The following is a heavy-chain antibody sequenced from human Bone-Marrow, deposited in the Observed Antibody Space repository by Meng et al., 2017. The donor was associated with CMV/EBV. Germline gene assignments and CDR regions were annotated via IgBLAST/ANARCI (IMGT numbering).Heavy chain of an antibody. V-gene: IGHV4-4*02. CDR1: GGSISSSNW. J-gene: IGHJ6*02. CDR3: ARDKTVVVPAASIYYYYGMDV. D-gene: IGHD2-2*01. Sequence: SETLSLTCAVSGGSISSSNWWSWVRQPPGKGLEWIGEIYHSGSTNYNPSLKSRVTISVDKSKNQFSLKLSSVTAADTAVYYCARDKTVVVPAASIYYYYGMDVWGQGTTVTVSS. CDR2: IYHSGST.